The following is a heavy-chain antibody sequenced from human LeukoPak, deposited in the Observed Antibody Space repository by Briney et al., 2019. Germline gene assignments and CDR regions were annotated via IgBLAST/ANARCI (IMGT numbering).Heavy chain of an antibody. J-gene: IGHJ6*02. CDR2: ISDSGGST. CDR3: VRGYSFGPYGMDV. CDR1: GFPFSSYA. Sequence: GGSLRLSCSASGFPFSSYAMEWVRQAPGKGLEYVSAISDSGGSTYYADSAKGRFTISRDDSKNTLYLQMSSLRAEDTAVYFCVRGYSFGPYGMDVWGQGTTVTVSS. V-gene: IGHV3-64D*09. D-gene: IGHD2-15*01.